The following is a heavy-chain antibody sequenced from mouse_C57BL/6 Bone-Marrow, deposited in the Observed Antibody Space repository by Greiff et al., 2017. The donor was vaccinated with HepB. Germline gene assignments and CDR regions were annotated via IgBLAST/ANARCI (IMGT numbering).Heavy chain of an antibody. CDR2: ISSGGSYT. Sequence: EVQGVESGGDLVKPGGSLKLSCAAPGFTFSSYGMSWVRQTPDKRLEWVATISSGGSYTYYPDSVKGRFTISRDNAKNTLYLQMSSLKSEDTAMYYCARPDYYGSSLYAMDYWGQGTSVTVSS. CDR3: ARPDYYGSSLYAMDY. V-gene: IGHV5-6*01. J-gene: IGHJ4*01. D-gene: IGHD1-1*01. CDR1: GFTFSSYG.